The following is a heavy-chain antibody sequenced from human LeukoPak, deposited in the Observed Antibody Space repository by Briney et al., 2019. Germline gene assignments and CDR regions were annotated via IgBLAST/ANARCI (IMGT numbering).Heavy chain of an antibody. V-gene: IGHV1-46*01. CDR3: ARGRVTATDGFDI. Sequence: ASVTVSFKASGYTFTIYFIHWVRQAPGEGLEWMGIINPTGGSTRYAQKFQGRVTMTRDTSTSTVYMELSSLRSEDTAVYYCARGRVTATDGFDIWGQGTTVIVSS. J-gene: IGHJ3*02. D-gene: IGHD2-21*02. CDR2: INPTGGST. CDR1: GYTFTIYF.